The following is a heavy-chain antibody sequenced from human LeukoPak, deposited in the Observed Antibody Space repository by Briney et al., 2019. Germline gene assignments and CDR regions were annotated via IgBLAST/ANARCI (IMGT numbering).Heavy chain of an antibody. Sequence: GGSLRLSCAASGFTFSNYVMQWVRQAPGKGLEWVALIAHDGSNKYYADSVKGRFTISRDNAKNSLYLQMNSLRAEDTAVYYCARRAHFSSGWYDRTYYFDYWGQGTLVTVSS. CDR1: GFTFSNYV. J-gene: IGHJ4*02. CDR3: ARRAHFSSGWYDRTYYFDY. V-gene: IGHV3-30*03. CDR2: IAHDGSNK. D-gene: IGHD6-19*01.